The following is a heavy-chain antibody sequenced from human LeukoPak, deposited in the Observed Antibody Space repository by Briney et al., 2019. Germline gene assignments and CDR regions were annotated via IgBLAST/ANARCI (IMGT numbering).Heavy chain of an antibody. CDR3: AKGGYYYDSSGYYAQYFQH. D-gene: IGHD3-22*01. CDR1: GFTFDDYA. CDR2: ISWNSGSI. V-gene: IGHV3-9*01. Sequence: PGRSLRLSCAASGFTFDDYAMHWVRQAPGKGLEWVSGISWNSGSIGYADSVKGRFTIPRDNAKNSLYLQMNSLRAEDTALYYCAKGGYYYDSSGYYAQYFQHWGQGTLVTVSS. J-gene: IGHJ1*01.